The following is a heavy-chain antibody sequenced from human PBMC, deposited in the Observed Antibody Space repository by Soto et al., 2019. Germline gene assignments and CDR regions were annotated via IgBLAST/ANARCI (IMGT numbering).Heavy chain of an antibody. J-gene: IGHJ6*02. CDR3: ATLGSHLYGDYQGMEV. V-gene: IGHV1-24*01. CDR2: FDPEDGET. D-gene: IGHD4-17*01. Sequence: QVQLVQSGAEVKKPGASVKVSCKVSGYTLTELSMHWVRQAPGKGLEWMGGFDPEDGETIYAQKFQGRVTMTEDTYTDTAYMEISSLRSEDTALDYCATLGSHLYGDYQGMEVWGQGTTVPVSS. CDR1: GYTLTELS.